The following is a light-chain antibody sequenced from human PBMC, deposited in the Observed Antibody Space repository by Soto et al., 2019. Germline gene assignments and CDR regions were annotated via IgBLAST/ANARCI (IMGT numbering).Light chain of an antibody. Sequence: DIQMTQAPSTLSASVGDRVTITCRASQSISSWLAWYQRKPGKAPKLLIYDASSLESGVPSRFSGGGSGTEFTLTISSLQPDDFATYYCQQYNSYPWTFGQGTKVDIK. CDR1: QSISSW. J-gene: IGKJ1*01. CDR3: QQYNSYPWT. V-gene: IGKV1-5*01. CDR2: DAS.